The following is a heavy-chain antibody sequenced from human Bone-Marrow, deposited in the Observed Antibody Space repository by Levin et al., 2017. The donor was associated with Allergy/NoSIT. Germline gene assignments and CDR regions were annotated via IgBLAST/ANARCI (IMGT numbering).Heavy chain of an antibody. D-gene: IGHD6-19*01. CDR2: ISYSGST. J-gene: IGHJ4*02. V-gene: IGHV4-39*01. CDR1: GGSISSSSYY. Sequence: SQTLSLPCTVSGGSISSSSYYWGWIRQPPGKGLEWIGSISYSGSTYYNPSLKIRVTISVDTSKNQFSLKLSSVTAADTAVYYCARRRYSSGWSAYYFDYWGQGTLVTVSS. CDR3: ARRRYSSGWSAYYFDY.